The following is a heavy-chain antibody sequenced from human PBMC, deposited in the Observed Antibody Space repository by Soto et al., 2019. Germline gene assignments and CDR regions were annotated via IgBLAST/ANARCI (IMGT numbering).Heavy chain of an antibody. CDR2: IYHSGSA. CDR3: ARDRGARYSSGYDQ. Sequence: VQLQESGPGLVKPSETLSLTCTVSDGSISSTGYYWNWIRQHPGKGLEWIGYIYHSGSAYYNPSLKSRVIISVDTSNNQFSLKMSSVTAADTAVYYCARDRGARYSSGYDQWGQGTLVTVSS. J-gene: IGHJ5*02. D-gene: IGHD3-22*01. CDR1: DGSISSTGYY. V-gene: IGHV4-31*03.